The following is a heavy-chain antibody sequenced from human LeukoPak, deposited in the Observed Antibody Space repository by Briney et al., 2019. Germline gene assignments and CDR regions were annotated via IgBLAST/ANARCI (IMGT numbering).Heavy chain of an antibody. Sequence: PGGSLRLSCAASGFTFSDYWMSWVRQAPGKGLEWVANIKQDGSEKYYVDSVKGRFTISRDNAKNSLYLQVNSLRGEDTAVYYCARSMVRGPLWYFDFWGQGTLVTVSS. CDR2: IKQDGSEK. D-gene: IGHD3-10*01. CDR1: GFTFSDYW. V-gene: IGHV3-7*01. CDR3: ARSMVRGPLWYFDF. J-gene: IGHJ4*02.